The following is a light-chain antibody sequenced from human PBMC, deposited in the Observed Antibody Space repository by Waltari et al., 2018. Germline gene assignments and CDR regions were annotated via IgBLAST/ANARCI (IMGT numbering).Light chain of an antibody. J-gene: IGLJ2*01. CDR3: CSYTITSTLV. CDR1: NSDIGGLNY. V-gene: IGLV2-14*03. CDR2: DVT. Sequence: QSALTQPASVSGSPGQSITISCPGTNSDIGGLNYLSWYQHHPGQAPTLILYDVTKRPSGVSDRFSGSKSGTTASLTISGLHTDDEADYYCCSYTITSTLVFGGGTKLTVL.